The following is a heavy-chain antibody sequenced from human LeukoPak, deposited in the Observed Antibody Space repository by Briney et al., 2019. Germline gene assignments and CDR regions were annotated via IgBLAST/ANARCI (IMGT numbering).Heavy chain of an antibody. CDR2: IFYSGST. CDR1: GGSISSYY. J-gene: IGHJ4*02. D-gene: IGHD3-10*01. CDR3: ARLWFGAYYFDY. V-gene: IGHV4-39*01. Sequence: NASETLSLTCTVSGGSISSYYWGWIRQPPGKGLEWIGNIFYSGSTYYNPSLKSRVTISVDTSKNQFSLKLNSVTAADTAVYYCARLWFGAYYFDYWGQGTLVTVSS.